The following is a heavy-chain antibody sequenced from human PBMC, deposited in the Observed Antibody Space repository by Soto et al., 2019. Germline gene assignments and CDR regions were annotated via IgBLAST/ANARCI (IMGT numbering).Heavy chain of an antibody. CDR2: IWYDGSNK. CDR3: ARDDCSSTSCPYTTYYYYYMDV. Sequence: QVQLVESGGGVVQPGRSLRLSCAASGFTFSSYGMHWVRQAPGKGLEWVAVIWYDGSNKYYADSVKGRFTISRDNSKNTLYLQMNSLRAEDTAVYYCARDDCSSTSCPYTTYYYYYMDVWGKGTTVTVSS. CDR1: GFTFSSYG. V-gene: IGHV3-33*01. D-gene: IGHD2-2*01. J-gene: IGHJ6*03.